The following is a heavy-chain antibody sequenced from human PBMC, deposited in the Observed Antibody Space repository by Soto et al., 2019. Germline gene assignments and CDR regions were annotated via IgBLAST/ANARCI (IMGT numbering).Heavy chain of an antibody. V-gene: IGHV3-23*01. CDR3: AKGSPGIAAADHTPEYFQH. CDR2: ISGSGGST. D-gene: IGHD6-13*01. J-gene: IGHJ1*01. CDR1: GFTFSSYA. Sequence: GGSLRLSCAASGFTFSSYAMSWVHQAPGKGLEWVSAISGSGGSTYYADSVKGRFTISRDNSKNTLYLQMNSLRAEDTAVYYCAKGSPGIAAADHTPEYFQHWGQGTLVTVSS.